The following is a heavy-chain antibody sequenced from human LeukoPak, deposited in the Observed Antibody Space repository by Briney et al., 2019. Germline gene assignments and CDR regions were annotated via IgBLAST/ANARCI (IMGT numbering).Heavy chain of an antibody. D-gene: IGHD2-2*01. Sequence: GSSVKVSCKASGGTFSSYAISWVRQAPGQGLEWMGRIIPIFGTANYAQKFQGRVTITADESTSTAYMELSSLRSEDTAVYYCARGPDIVVVPAAPYYYYYYMDVWGKGTTVTVSS. CDR2: IIPIFGTA. V-gene: IGHV1-69*15. CDR3: ARGPDIVVVPAAPYYYYYYMDV. CDR1: GGTFSSYA. J-gene: IGHJ6*03.